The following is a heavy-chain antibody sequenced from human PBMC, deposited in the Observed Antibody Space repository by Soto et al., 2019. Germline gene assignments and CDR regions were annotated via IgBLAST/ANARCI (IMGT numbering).Heavy chain of an antibody. D-gene: IGHD6-13*01. J-gene: IGHJ5*02. CDR2: INSDGSST. CDR1: GFTFSSYW. CDR3: ARDRGIAAAGTQAAGYWFDP. V-gene: IGHV3-74*01. Sequence: EVQLVESGGGLVQPGGSLRLSCAASGFTFSSYWMHWVRQAPGKGLVWVSRINSDGSSTSYADSVKGRFTISRDNAKNTLYLQMNSLRAEDTAVYYCARDRGIAAAGTQAAGYWFDPWGQGTLVTVSS.